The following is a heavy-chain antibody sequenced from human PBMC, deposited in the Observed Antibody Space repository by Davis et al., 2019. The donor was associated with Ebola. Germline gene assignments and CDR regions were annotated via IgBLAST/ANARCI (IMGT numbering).Heavy chain of an antibody. V-gene: IGHV4-59*12. CDR3: ARGVSLYYYYGMDV. J-gene: IGHJ6*02. CDR2: IYYSGST. Sequence: MPSETLSLTCTASGGSISSYYWSWIRQPPGKGLEWIGYIYYSGSTNYNPSLKSRVTISVDTSKNQFSLKLSSVTAADTAVYYCARGVSLYYYYGMDVWGQGTTVTVSS. CDR1: GGSISSYY.